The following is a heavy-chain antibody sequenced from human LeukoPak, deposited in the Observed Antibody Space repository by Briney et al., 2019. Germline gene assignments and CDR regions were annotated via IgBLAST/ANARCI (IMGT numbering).Heavy chain of an antibody. D-gene: IGHD6-19*01. Sequence: GASVKVSCKASGYTFTGYYMHWVRQAPGQGLEWMGWINPNSGGTNYAQKFQGRVTMTRDTSISTAYMELSRLRSDDTAVYYCARDRFSSGWSAGAFDIWGQGTMVTVSS. CDR2: INPNSGGT. J-gene: IGHJ3*02. CDR1: GYTFTGYY. V-gene: IGHV1-2*02. CDR3: ARDRFSSGWSAGAFDI.